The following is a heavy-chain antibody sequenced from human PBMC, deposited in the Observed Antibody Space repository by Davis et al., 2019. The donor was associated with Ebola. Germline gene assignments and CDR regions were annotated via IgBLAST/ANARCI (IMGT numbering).Heavy chain of an antibody. D-gene: IGHD1-26*01. Sequence: GESLKISCAASGFTFSSYGMHWVRQAPGKGLEWVAVISYDGSNKYYADSVKGRFTISRDNSKNTLYLQMNSLRAEDTAVYYCAKGISRELHDYYYYYGMDVWGQGTTVTVSS. J-gene: IGHJ6*02. CDR3: AKGISRELHDYYYYYGMDV. CDR1: GFTFSSYG. CDR2: ISYDGSNK. V-gene: IGHV3-30*18.